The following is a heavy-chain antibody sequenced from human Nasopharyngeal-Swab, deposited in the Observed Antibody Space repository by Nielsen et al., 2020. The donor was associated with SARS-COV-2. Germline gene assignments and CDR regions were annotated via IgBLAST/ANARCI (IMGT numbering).Heavy chain of an antibody. Sequence: GEFLKISCMASGYSFVNHWIGWVRQKPGRGLEWMGMVYPGNSEVAYSPSFQGQVTISADKSVNTAYLHWRSLKTSDTATYFCARRAARDGYNYEVDPWGQGTLVTVSS. CDR1: GYSFVNHW. CDR3: ARRAARDGYNYEVDP. CDR2: VYPGNSEV. V-gene: IGHV5-51*01. J-gene: IGHJ5*02. D-gene: IGHD5-24*01.